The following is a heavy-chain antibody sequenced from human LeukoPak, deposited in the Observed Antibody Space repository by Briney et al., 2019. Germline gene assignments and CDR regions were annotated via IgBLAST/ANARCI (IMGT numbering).Heavy chain of an antibody. CDR1: GYTFSSYY. D-gene: IGHD6-19*01. V-gene: IGHV1-2*02. J-gene: IGHJ5*02. CDR2: INPNSGGT. Sequence: ASVKVSCKASGYTFSSYYVNWVRQAPGQGLEWMGWINPNSGGTNYAQKFQDRVTMTRDTSINTAYMELSGLRSDDTAVYYCARDTWSGYTSAWYGTWGQGTLVTVSS. CDR3: ARDTWSGYTSAWYGT.